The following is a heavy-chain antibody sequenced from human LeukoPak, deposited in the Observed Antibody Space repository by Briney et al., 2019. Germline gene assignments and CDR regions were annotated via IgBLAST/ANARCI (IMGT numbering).Heavy chain of an antibody. Sequence: VASVTVSCKVSGYTLTELSMHWVRQAPGKGGEWMGGFDPEDGETIYAQKFQGRVTITEDTSTDTAYMELSSLRSEDTAVYYCARRGVISYYFAYWGQGTLVTVSS. D-gene: IGHD3-10*01. CDR3: ARRGVISYYFAY. J-gene: IGHJ4*02. CDR1: GYTLTELS. V-gene: IGHV1-24*01. CDR2: FDPEDGET.